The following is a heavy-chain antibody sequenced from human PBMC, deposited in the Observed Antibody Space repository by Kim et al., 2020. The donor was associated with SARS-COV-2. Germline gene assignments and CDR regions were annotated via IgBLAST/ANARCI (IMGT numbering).Heavy chain of an antibody. D-gene: IGHD2-21*02. CDR2: AP. CDR3: AVVTGADYFDH. Sequence: APLYAASVKDRFTISRDDSKNTGYLQMNSLKTEDTALYYCAVVTGADYFDHWGQGTLVTVSS. J-gene: IGHJ4*02. V-gene: IGHV3-73*01.